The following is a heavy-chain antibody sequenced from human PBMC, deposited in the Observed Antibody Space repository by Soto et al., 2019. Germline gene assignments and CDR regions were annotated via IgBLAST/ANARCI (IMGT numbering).Heavy chain of an antibody. CDR2: IKSDGSGT. CDR3: ARGDGDRYDGNGYLGRH. D-gene: IGHD3-22*01. Sequence: EVQLVESGGGLVQPGESLTLSCAASGFTFSSYWMHWFRQAPGKGRVWVSRIKSDGSGTYADSVKGRLTISRDNAKNTLYLQMNSLRVEDTAVYFCARGDGDRYDGNGYLGRHWGQGTLVTVSS. V-gene: IGHV3-74*01. CDR1: GFTFSSYW. J-gene: IGHJ4*02.